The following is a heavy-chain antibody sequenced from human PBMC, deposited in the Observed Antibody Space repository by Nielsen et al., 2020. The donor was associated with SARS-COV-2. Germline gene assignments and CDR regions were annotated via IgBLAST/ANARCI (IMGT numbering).Heavy chain of an antibody. V-gene: IGHV1-8*01. J-gene: IGHJ6*02. CDR2: ISTNSGGT. CDR1: GCTFTSYD. Sequence: ASVKVSCKASGCTFTSYDINWVRQATGQGLEWMGRISTNSGGTSYAQKFQGRVTMTRDTSTSTVYMELSSLRSEDTAVYYCAREGQYGSGSGGMDVWGQGTTVTVSS. CDR3: AREGQYGSGSGGMDV. D-gene: IGHD3-10*01.